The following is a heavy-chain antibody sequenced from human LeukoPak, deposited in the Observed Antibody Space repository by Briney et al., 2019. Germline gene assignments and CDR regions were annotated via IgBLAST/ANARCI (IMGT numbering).Heavy chain of an antibody. Sequence: GGSLRLSCAASGFTFSSYGMHWVRPAPGKGLEWVAVISYDGSNKYYADSVKGRFTISRDNSKNTLYLQMNSLRGEDTAVYYCAKDPGKFWSGHDYWGQGTLVTVSS. CDR3: AKDPGKFWSGHDY. V-gene: IGHV3-30*18. D-gene: IGHD3-3*01. CDR1: GFTFSSYG. CDR2: ISYDGSNK. J-gene: IGHJ4*02.